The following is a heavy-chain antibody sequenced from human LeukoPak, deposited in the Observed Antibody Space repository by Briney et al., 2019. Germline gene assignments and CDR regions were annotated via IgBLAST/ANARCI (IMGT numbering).Heavy chain of an antibody. CDR3: AKERTMGRYCSSTSCSPLGD. CDR1: GFTFSSYG. CDR2: IRYDGSNK. V-gene: IGHV3-30*02. D-gene: IGHD2-2*01. Sequence: GGSLRLSCAASGFTFSSYGMHWVRQAPGKGLEWVAFIRYDGSNKYYADSVKGRFTISRDNSKNTLYLQMNSLRAEDTAVYYCAKERTMGRYCSSTSCSPLGDWGQGTLVTVSS. J-gene: IGHJ4*02.